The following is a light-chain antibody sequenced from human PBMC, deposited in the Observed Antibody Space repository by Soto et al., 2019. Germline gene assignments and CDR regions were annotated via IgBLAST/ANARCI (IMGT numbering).Light chain of an antibody. CDR2: EVT. CDR3: SSYTSVSTHV. V-gene: IGLV2-14*01. CDR1: RXDVGGYDY. Sequence: QSVLTQPASESGSPGQSITISCTGTRXDVGGYDYVSWYQQHPGKAPKLMIYEVTNRPSGVSNRFSGSKSGNTASLTISGLQAEDEADYYCSSYTSVSTHVFGTGTKVTVL. J-gene: IGLJ1*01.